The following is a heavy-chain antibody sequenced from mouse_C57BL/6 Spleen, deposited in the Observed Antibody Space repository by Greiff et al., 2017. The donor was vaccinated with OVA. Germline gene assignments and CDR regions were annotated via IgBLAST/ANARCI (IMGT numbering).Heavy chain of an antibody. V-gene: IGHV5-6*01. Sequence: EVQVVESGGDLVKPGGSLKLSCAASGFTFSSYGMSWVRQTPDKRLEWVATISSGGSYTYYPDSVKGRFTISRDNAKNTLYLQMSSLKSEDTAMYYCARQEGGNVFAYWGQGTLVTVSA. D-gene: IGHD1-1*02. CDR1: GFTFSSYG. CDR2: ISSGGSYT. J-gene: IGHJ3*01. CDR3: ARQEGGNVFAY.